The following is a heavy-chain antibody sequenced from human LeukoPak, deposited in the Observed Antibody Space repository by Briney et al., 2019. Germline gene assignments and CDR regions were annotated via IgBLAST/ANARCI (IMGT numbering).Heavy chain of an antibody. J-gene: IGHJ6*03. D-gene: IGHD6-6*01. CDR2: TYYRSKWYN. CDR1: GGTVSTNSAA. V-gene: IGHV6-1*01. CDR3: ARGFPLTIAARRNYYYYMDV. Sequence: SQTLSLTCAISGGTVSTNSAAWNWLRQSPSRGLEWLGRTYYRSKWYNDYALSVKSRITISPDTSKNQFSLQLNSVTPEDTAVYYCARGFPLTIAARRNYYYYMDVWGKGTIVTVSS.